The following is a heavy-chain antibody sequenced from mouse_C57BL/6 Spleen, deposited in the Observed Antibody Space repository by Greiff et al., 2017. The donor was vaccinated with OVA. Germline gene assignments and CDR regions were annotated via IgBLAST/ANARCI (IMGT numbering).Heavy chain of an antibody. D-gene: IGHD2-4*01. J-gene: IGHJ2*01. CDR2: IYPGSGNT. V-gene: IGHV1-76*01. Sequence: QVQLQQSGAELVRPGASVKLSCKASGYTFTDYYINWVKQRPGQGLEWIARIYPGSGNTYYNEKFKGKATLTAEKSSSTAYMQLSSLTSEDSAVYFCARSGDYDVDYWGQGTTLTVSS. CDR1: GYTFTDYY. CDR3: ARSGDYDVDY.